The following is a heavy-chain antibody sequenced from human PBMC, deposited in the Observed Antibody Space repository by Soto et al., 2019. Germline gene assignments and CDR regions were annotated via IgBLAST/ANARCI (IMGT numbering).Heavy chain of an antibody. CDR3: ARSYCGDNCALDY. J-gene: IGHJ4*02. CDR1: GFIFSSFP. V-gene: IGHV3-30-3*01. CDR2: VSKDGSDK. Sequence: LRLSCAASGFIFSSFPMHWVRQAPGKGLEWVAVVSKDGSDKHYADSVKGRFTISRDNSENTLHLQMNSLRPEDTGVYYCARSYCGDNCALDYWGQGTPVTVSS. D-gene: IGHD2-21*02.